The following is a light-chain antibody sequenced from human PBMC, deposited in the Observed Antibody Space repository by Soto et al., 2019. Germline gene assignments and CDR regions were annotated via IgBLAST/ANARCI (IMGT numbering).Light chain of an antibody. J-gene: IGKJ2*01. Sequence: DIQMTQSPSSLSASVGDTVTISCRAGQTIKTYLNWYQQKPGKAPKLLIYSASDLESGVTSRFSGTGSGTDFTPSISSLQAEDSATYFCQQSNSLPITFGKGTKLEIK. CDR2: SAS. CDR3: QQSNSLPIT. V-gene: IGKV1-39*01. CDR1: QTIKTY.